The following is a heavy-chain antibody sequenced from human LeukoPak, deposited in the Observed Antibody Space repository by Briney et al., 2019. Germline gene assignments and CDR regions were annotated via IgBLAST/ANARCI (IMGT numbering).Heavy chain of an antibody. CDR2: IKQDGSEK. J-gene: IGHJ6*02. CDR1: GFTFSSYW. CDR3: ASGESITGTTYYYYYGMDV. Sequence: GGSLRLSCAASGFTFSSYWMSWVRQAPGKGLEWVANIKQDGSEKYYVDSVKGRFTISRDNAKNSLYLQMNSLRAEDTAVYYCASGESITGTTYYYYYGMDVWGQDHGHRLL. V-gene: IGHV3-7*01. D-gene: IGHD1-7*01.